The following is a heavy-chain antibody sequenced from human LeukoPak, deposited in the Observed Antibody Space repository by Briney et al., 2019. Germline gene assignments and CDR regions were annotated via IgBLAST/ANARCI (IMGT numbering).Heavy chain of an antibody. D-gene: IGHD4-17*01. J-gene: IGHJ4*02. CDR2: IWRTGDWT. Sequence: GGSLRLSCIASGFIFRDYVMSWVRQAPGKGPEWVAAIWRTGDWTYYVDSVKGRFTISRDNSKNTLYLQMNRLRVADTAIYYCAKDRHDYGDYAFDSWGQGTLVTVSS. CDR1: GFIFRDYV. CDR3: AKDRHDYGDYAFDS. V-gene: IGHV3-23*05.